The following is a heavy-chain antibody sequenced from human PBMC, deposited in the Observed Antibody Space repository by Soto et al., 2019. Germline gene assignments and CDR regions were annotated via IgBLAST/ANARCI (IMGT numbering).Heavy chain of an antibody. D-gene: IGHD5-12*01. CDR1: GLTFSNYW. CDR2: IKQDGSEK. Sequence: VGSVRLSCAASGLTFSNYWMSWVRQAPGKGLEWVANIKQDGSEKYYVDSVKGRFTISRDNAKNSLYLQMNSLRAEDTAVYYCARINGGYARGYYYYMDVWGKGTTVTVSS. CDR3: ARINGGYARGYYYYMDV. J-gene: IGHJ6*03. V-gene: IGHV3-7*01.